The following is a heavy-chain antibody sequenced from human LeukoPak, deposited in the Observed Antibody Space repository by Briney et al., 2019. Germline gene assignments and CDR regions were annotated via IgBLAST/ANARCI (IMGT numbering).Heavy chain of an antibody. CDR1: GFTFSNYW. CDR2: IQPDGSEK. V-gene: IGHV3-7*01. Sequence: GGSLRLTCATSGFTFSNYWMTWVRQAPGKGLEWVANIQPDGSEKYYVDSVKGRFTIARDNVKNSLYLQMNSLRVEDTAVYYCAKSGYNRFDYWGQGTLVTVSS. D-gene: IGHD5-24*01. J-gene: IGHJ4*02. CDR3: AKSGYNRFDY.